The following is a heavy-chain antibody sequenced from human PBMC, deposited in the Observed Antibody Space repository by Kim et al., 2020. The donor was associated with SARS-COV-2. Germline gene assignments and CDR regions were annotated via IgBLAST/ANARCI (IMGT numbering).Heavy chain of an antibody. D-gene: IGHD3-3*01. Sequence: GGSLRLSCAASGFTFSSYSMNWVRQAPGKGLEWVSSISSSSSYIYYADSVKGRFTISRDNAKNSLYLQMNSLKAEDTAVYYCARDNESSIFGVVIRPNSFHYCGQGTLVTVSS. J-gene: IGHJ4*02. CDR2: ISSSSSYI. V-gene: IGHV3-21*01. CDR3: ARDNESSIFGVVIRPNSFHY. CDR1: GFTFSSYS.